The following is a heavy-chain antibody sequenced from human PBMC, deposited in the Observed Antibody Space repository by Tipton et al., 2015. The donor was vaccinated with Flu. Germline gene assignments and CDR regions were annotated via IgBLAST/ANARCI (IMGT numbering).Heavy chain of an antibody. D-gene: IGHD2-2*01. CDR2: ISGGSNNI. Sequence: FLRLSCAASGFTFRTYTMNWVRQAPGKGLEWVSSISGGSNNIYYADSVRGRFTISRDNADNSLFLHMNSLRADDTAVYYCARDLVPAAPFDYWGRGTLVTVSS. CDR3: ARDLVPAAPFDY. J-gene: IGHJ4*02. CDR1: GFTFRTYT. V-gene: IGHV3-21*01.